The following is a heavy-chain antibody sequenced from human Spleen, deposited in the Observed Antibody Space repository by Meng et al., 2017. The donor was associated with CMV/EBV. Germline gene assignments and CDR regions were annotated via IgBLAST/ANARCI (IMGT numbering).Heavy chain of an antibody. D-gene: IGHD2-15*01. CDR3: ARGLVVAMGLVDY. CDR1: GGSVNSDTYY. V-gene: IGHV4-61*01. Sequence: VSGGSVNSDTYYWTWIRQPTGKRPEWIGYIYYSGNTNYNPSLRSRVTISLDTSKNQFSLKLSSVTAADTAVYYCARGLVVAMGLVDYWGQGTLVTVSS. CDR2: IYYSGNT. J-gene: IGHJ4*02.